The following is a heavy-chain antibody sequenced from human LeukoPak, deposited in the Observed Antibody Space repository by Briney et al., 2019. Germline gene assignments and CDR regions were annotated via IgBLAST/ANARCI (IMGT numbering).Heavy chain of an antibody. D-gene: IGHD3-22*01. CDR2: INHSGST. Sequence: SETLSLTCAVYGGSFSGYYWSWIRQPPGKGLEWIGEINHSGSTNYNPSLKSRVTISVDTSKNQFSLKLSSVTAADTAVYYCARAYYYDSNGYYYWGQGTLVTVSS. CDR1: GGSFSGYY. V-gene: IGHV4-34*01. CDR3: ARAYYYDSNGYYY. J-gene: IGHJ4*02.